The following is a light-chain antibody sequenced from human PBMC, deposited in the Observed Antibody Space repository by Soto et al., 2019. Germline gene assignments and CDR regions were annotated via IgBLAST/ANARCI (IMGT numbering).Light chain of an antibody. V-gene: IGKV3-15*01. CDR3: QQYNNWPPWT. J-gene: IGKJ3*01. CDR2: GAS. CDR1: QSVSSN. Sequence: EIVMTQSPATLSVSPGERATLSCRASQSVSSNLAWYQQKPGQAPRLLIYGASTRATGIPARFIGSRSGTEFTLTISSLQSEDFAVYYCQQYNNWPPWTFGPGTKVDIK.